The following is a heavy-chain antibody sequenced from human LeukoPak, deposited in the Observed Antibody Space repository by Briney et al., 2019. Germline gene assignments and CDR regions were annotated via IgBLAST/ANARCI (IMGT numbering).Heavy chain of an antibody. Sequence: SQTLSLTCTVSGGSISSGGYYWGWIRQPPGKGLEWIGSIYYSGSTYYNPSLKSRVTISVDTSKNQFSLKLSSVTAADTAVYYCARQGGQYCSSTSCSGWFDHWGQGTLVTVSS. J-gene: IGHJ5*02. CDR2: IYYSGST. CDR3: ARQGGQYCSSTSCSGWFDH. CDR1: GGSISSGGYY. V-gene: IGHV4-39*01. D-gene: IGHD2-2*01.